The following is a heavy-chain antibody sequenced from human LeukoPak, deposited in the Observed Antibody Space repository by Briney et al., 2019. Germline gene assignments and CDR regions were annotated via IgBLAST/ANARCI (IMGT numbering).Heavy chain of an antibody. CDR2: ISGSGGST. CDR3: AKEGSSVDY. V-gene: IGHV3-23*01. J-gene: IGHJ4*02. Sequence: GGSLRLSCTASGFTFGDYAMSWFRQAPGKGLEWVSAISGSGGSTYYADSVKGRFSISRDNSKNTLYLQMNSLRAEDTAVYYCAKEGSSVDYWGQGTLVTVSS. CDR1: GFTFGDYA. D-gene: IGHD6-6*01.